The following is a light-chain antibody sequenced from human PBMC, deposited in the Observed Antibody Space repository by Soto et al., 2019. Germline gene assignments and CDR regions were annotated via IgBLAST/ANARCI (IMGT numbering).Light chain of an antibody. V-gene: IGLV1-47*01. Sequence: QSVLTQPPSASGTPGQRVTISCSGSSSNIGINYVYWYQQLPGTAPKLLIYRNNQRPSGVPERFSGSKSGTPASLAISGLRSEDEADYYCAAGDDTLSRVVFGGGTKLTVL. CDR3: AAGDDTLSRVV. CDR2: RNN. CDR1: SSNIGINY. J-gene: IGLJ2*01.